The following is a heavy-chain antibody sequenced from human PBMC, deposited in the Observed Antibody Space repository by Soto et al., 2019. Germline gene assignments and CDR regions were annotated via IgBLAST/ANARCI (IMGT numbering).Heavy chain of an antibody. J-gene: IGHJ4*02. CDR2: IYYSGST. CDR1: GGSISSYY. Sequence: TLSLTCTVSGGSISSYYWSWIRQPPGKGLEWIGYIYYSGSTNYNPSLKSRVTISVDTSKNQFSLKLSSVTAADTAVYYCARDSYFDYWGQGTLVTVSS. CDR3: ARDSYFDY. V-gene: IGHV4-59*01.